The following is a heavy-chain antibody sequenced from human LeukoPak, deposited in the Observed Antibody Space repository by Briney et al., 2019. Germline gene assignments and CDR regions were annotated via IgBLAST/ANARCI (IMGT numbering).Heavy chain of an antibody. CDR3: ARAREWLFDY. CDR2: IWYDGSNK. D-gene: IGHD3-3*01. CDR1: GFTFSSYG. V-gene: IGHV3-33*01. J-gene: IGHJ4*02. Sequence: PGRSLRLSCAASGFTFSSYGMHWVRQAPGKGLEWVAIIWYDGSNKYHADSVKGRFTISRDNSKNTFYLQMNSLRAEDTAVYYCARAREWLFDYWGQGTLVTVSA.